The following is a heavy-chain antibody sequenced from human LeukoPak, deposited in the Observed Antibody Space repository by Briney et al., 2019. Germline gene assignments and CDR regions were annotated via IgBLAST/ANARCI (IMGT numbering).Heavy chain of an antibody. Sequence: SETLSLTCTVSGGSISSGSYYWSWIRQPAGKGLEWIGRIYTSGSTNYNPSLKSRVTISVDTSKNQFSLKLSSVTAADTAVYYCAREEWFDPWGQGTLVTVSS. CDR3: AREEWFDP. J-gene: IGHJ5*02. CDR2: IYTSGST. V-gene: IGHV4-61*02. CDR1: GGSISSGSYY.